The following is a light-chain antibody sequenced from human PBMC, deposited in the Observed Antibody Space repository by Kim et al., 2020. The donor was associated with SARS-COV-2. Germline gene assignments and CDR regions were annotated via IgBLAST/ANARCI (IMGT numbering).Light chain of an antibody. CDR1: SLRRYY. V-gene: IGLV3-19*02. CDR3: NSWDSIGYHVV. J-gene: IGLJ2*01. Sequence: SSELTQDPVVSVALGQTVRITCQGDSLRRYYASWYQQKPGQAPLRVVFGKNNRPSGIPERFSGSKSGNTASLTITGAQAEDEADYYCNSWDSIGYHVVFGGGTKLTVL. CDR2: GKN.